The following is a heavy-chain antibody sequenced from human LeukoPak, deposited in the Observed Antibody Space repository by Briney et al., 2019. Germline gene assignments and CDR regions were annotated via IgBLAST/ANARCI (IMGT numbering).Heavy chain of an antibody. V-gene: IGHV4-59*07. CDR1: GVSISSYY. D-gene: IGHD3-3*01. J-gene: IGHJ4*02. Sequence: PADTLTLTCTVSGVSISSYYWSWILQPPGKRLEWIGHIYYSGGTNYNPSLKSRVTISVDTSKNQFSLKLSSVTAAATAVSYCARRSSIWSGYQDTLSSFDSWGQGPLVTVSS. CDR2: IYYSGGT. CDR3: ARRSSIWSGYQDTLSSFDS.